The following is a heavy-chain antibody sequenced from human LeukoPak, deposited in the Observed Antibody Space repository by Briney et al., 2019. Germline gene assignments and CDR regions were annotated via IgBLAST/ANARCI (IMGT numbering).Heavy chain of an antibody. CDR1: GFTFSSYA. J-gene: IGHJ4*02. D-gene: IGHD6-19*01. CDR3: ARDPLAVAGLSPFDY. Sequence: GGSLRLSCAASGFTFSSYAMHWVRQAPGKGLEWVAVISYDGSNKYYADSVKGRFTISRDNSKNTLYLQMNSLGAEDTAVYYCARDPLAVAGLSPFDYWGQGTLVTVSS. V-gene: IGHV3-30*04. CDR2: ISYDGSNK.